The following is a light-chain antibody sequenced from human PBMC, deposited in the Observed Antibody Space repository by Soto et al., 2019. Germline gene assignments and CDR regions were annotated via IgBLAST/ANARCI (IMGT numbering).Light chain of an antibody. V-gene: IGKV3-20*01. CDR3: QQCAPSPRT. J-gene: IGKJ1*01. CDR2: DAI. CDR1: QSVGGDY. Sequence: EIVLTQSPGTLSLSPGERATLSCRASQSVGGDYLAWYQQKPGQAPRLLIYDAIRRATGIPDRFSGSGSGTDFTLTINRLEPEDFAVYYCQQCAPSPRTFGQGTKV.